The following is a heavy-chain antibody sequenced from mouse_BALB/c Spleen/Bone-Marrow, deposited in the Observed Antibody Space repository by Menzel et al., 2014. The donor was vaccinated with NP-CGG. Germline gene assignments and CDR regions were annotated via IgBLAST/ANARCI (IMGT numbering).Heavy chain of an antibody. V-gene: IGHV5-6-3*01. J-gene: IGHJ2*03. Sequence: EVMLVESGGGLVQPGGSLKLSCAASGFTFSSCGMSWVRQTPDKRLELVATINSNGGSTYYPDSVKGRFTISRDNAKNTLYLQMSSLKSEDTAMYYCARVWYFDYWGQGTSLTVSS. CDR2: INSNGGST. CDR1: GFTFSSCG. CDR3: ARVWYFDY.